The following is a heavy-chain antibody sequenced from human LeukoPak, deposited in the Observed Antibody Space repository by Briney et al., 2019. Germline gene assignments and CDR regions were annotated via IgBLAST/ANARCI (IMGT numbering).Heavy chain of an antibody. V-gene: IGHV3-21*01. CDR2: ISSSSSYI. CDR3: ARDFDAGYYYYGMDV. CDR1: GFTFSSYS. Sequence: GGSLRLSCAASGFTFSSYSMNWVRQAPGKGLEWVSSISSSSSYIYYADSVKGRFTISRDNAKNSLYLQMNSLRAEDTAVYYCARDFDAGYYYYGMDVWGQGATVTVSS. J-gene: IGHJ6*02.